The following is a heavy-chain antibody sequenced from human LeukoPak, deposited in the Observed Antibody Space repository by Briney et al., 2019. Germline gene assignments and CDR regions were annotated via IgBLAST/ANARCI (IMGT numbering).Heavy chain of an antibody. CDR1: GYSFTSYW. D-gene: IGHD2-2*01. J-gene: IGHJ5*02. CDR2: IDPSDSYT. Sequence: GESLKISCMGSGYSFTSYWISWVRQMPGKGLEWMGRIDPSDSYTNYSPSFQGHVTISADKSISTAYLQWSSLKASDTAMYYCARLEGGVSAAPDDWFDPWGQGTLVTVSS. CDR3: ARLEGGVSAAPDDWFDP. V-gene: IGHV5-10-1*01.